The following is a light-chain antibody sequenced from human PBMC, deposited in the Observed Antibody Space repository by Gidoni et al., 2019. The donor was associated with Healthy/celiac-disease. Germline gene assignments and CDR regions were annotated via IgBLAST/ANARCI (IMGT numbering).Light chain of an antibody. CDR1: QSVSSY. J-gene: IGKJ1*01. CDR2: DAS. CDR3: QQRSNWPWT. Sequence: IVLTQSPATLSLSPGERATLSCRASQSVSSYLAWYQQKPGQAPRLLIYDASNRATGIPARFSGSGSGTDFTLTISTLEPEDFAVYYCQQRSNWPWTFXXXTKVAIK. V-gene: IGKV3-11*01.